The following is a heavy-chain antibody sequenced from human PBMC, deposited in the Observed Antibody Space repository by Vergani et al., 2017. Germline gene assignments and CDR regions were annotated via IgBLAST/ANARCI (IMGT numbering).Heavy chain of an antibody. Sequence: QLVQSGAEVKKPGSSVKVSCKASGFTFTSSAVQWVRQARGQRLEWIGWIVVGSGNTNYAQKFQERVTITRDMSTSTAYMELSSLRSEDTAVYYCAARGGSGYYYYXMDVWGKGTTVTVSS. CDR2: IVVGSGNT. J-gene: IGHJ6*03. D-gene: IGHD2-15*01. CDR3: AARGGSGYYYYXMDV. V-gene: IGHV1-58*01. CDR1: GFTFTSSA.